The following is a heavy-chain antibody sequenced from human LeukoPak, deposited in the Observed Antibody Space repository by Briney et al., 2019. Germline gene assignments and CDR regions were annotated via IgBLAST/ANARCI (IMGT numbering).Heavy chain of an antibody. J-gene: IGHJ4*02. D-gene: IGHD6-6*01. CDR2: IYYSGST. CDR3: ASGVSSSYTFDY. Sequence: SETLSLTCTVSGGSISSGGYYWSWIRQHPGKGLEWIGYIYYSGSTYYNPSLKSRVTISVDTSKNQFSLKLSSVTAADTAVCYCASGVSSSYTFDYWGQGTLVTVSS. CDR1: GGSISSGGYY. V-gene: IGHV4-31*03.